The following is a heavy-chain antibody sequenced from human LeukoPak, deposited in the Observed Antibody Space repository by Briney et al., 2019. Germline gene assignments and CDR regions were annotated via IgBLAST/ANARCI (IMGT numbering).Heavy chain of an antibody. D-gene: IGHD3-9*01. CDR1: GYTFTSYA. J-gene: IGHJ4*02. V-gene: IGHV1-3*01. Sequence: ASVKVSCKASGYTFTSYAMQWERQAPGQRLEWMGWINAGNGNTKYSQKFQGRVTITRDTSASTAYMELSSLRSEDTAVYYCARVYYDILTGYSPLYYWGQGTLVTVSS. CDR2: INAGNGNT. CDR3: ARVYYDILTGYSPLYY.